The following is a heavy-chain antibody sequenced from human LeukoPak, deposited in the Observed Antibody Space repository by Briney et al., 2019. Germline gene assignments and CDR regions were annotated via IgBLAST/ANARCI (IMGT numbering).Heavy chain of an antibody. J-gene: IGHJ3*02. V-gene: IGHV3-48*04. Sequence: GGSLTLSCAASGFPFSGYSMHWVRQAPGKGLEWLSYISSSSSMIYYADSVKGRFTISRDNAKNSVYLQMNSLRAEDTAVYYCARDYCSSTSCPTPGRGDAFDIWGQGTMVTVSS. D-gene: IGHD2-2*01. CDR1: GFPFSGYS. CDR2: ISSSSSMI. CDR3: ARDYCSSTSCPTPGRGDAFDI.